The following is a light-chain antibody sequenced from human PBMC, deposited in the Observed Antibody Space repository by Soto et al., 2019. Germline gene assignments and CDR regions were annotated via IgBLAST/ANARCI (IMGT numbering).Light chain of an antibody. CDR1: QSISSW. Sequence: DIQMTQSPSTLSTSVGDRVTITCRASQSISSWLAWYQQKPGKAPKLLIYEASNLESGVPSRFSGSGSGTEFSLTISSLQPDDFATYYCQQYNSYCRYAFGQGTKLEIK. J-gene: IGKJ2*01. CDR3: QQYNSYCRYA. CDR2: EAS. V-gene: IGKV1-5*03.